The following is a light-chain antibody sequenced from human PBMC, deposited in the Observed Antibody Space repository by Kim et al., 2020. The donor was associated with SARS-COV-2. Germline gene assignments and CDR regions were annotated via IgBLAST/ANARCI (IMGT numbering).Light chain of an antibody. Sequence: QSALTQPASVSGSPGQSITISCTGTSSDVGGYNYVSWYQQHPGNAPKLMIYDVSNRPSGVSNRFSGSKSGNTASLTISGLQAEDEADYYCSSYTSSSTLEVFGGGTQLTVL. J-gene: IGLJ3*02. V-gene: IGLV2-14*03. CDR3: SSYTSSSTLEV. CDR1: SSDVGGYNY. CDR2: DVS.